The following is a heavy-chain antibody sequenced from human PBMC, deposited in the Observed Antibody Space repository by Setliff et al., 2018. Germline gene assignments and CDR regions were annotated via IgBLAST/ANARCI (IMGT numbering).Heavy chain of an antibody. J-gene: IGHJ3*02. CDR1: GGSISSYY. Sequence: SETLSLTCTVSGGSISSYYRSWIRQPAGKGLEWIGHIYIGGSANYNPSLKSRVTMSVDTSKNQFSLKLSSVTAADTAVYYCARKGISALSGAFDMWGQGTMVTV. V-gene: IGHV4-4*07. CDR3: ARKGISALSGAFDM. CDR2: IYIGGSA. D-gene: IGHD1-26*01.